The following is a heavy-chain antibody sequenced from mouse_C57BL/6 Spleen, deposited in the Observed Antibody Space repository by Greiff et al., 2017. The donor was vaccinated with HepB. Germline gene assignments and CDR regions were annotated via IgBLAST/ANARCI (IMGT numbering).Heavy chain of an antibody. V-gene: IGHV6-3*01. Sequence: DVHLVESGGGLVQPGGSMKLSCVASGFTFSNYWMNWVRQSPEKGLEWVAQIRLKSDNYATHYAESVKGRFTISRDDSKSSVYLQMNNLRAEDTGNYYCTGPDDHVWGTGTTVTVSS. CDR1: GFTFSNYW. CDR2: IRLKSDNYAT. J-gene: IGHJ1*03. CDR3: TGPDDHV.